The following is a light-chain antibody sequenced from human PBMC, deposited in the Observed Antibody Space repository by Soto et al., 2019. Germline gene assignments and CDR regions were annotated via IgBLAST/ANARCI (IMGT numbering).Light chain of an antibody. CDR3: QNRSHCPPP. CDR1: QSVSSY. V-gene: IGKV3-11*01. CDR2: DAS. J-gene: IGKJ2*01. Sequence: EILLTHSPASLSCSPGERATLSCSARQSVSSYLAWYQQKPGQAPRLLIYDASNRATRIPARFSGSESGTDFTLPNSSLQPEDFAVYYCQNRSHCPPPFGQRTKLEIQ.